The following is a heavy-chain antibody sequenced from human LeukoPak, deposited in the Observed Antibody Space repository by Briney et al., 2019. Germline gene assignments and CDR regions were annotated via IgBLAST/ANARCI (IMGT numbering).Heavy chain of an antibody. CDR1: GGTFSSYA. CDR2: IIPIFGTA. Sequence: GASVKVSCKASGGTFSSYAISWVRQAPGQGLEWIGGIIPIFGTANYAQKFQGRVTITADESTSTAYMELSSLRSEDTAVYYCARVRGSISDYFDYWGQGTLVTVSS. D-gene: IGHD3-10*01. J-gene: IGHJ4*02. V-gene: IGHV1-69*13. CDR3: ARVRGSISDYFDY.